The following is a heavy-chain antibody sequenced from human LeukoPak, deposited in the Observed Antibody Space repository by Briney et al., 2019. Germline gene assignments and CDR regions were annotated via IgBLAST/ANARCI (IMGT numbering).Heavy chain of an antibody. CDR3: VRGLETAYDY. Sequence: SETLSLTCTVSGSSISSSSYYWGWIRQPPGKGLEWIGNTYYSGSTHYNPSLKSRVTISVDTSKNQFSLRLSSVTAADTAVFYCVRGLETAYDYWGQGTLVTVSS. CDR2: TYYSGST. V-gene: IGHV4-39*01. J-gene: IGHJ4*02. CDR1: GSSISSSSYY. D-gene: IGHD5-24*01.